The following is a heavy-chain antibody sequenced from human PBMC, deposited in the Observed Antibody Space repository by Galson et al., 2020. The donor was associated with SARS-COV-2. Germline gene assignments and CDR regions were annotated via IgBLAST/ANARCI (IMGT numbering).Heavy chain of an antibody. CDR2: IDRDDDP. Sequence: SGLTLANPSKTFTQTYTFSGFSLTPSGMCVSWIRHPPGKALEWLTLIDRDDDPYYRTYLQTRLNISKDTYKNQVVPTMTNMDPVDTATYYAACVRARRFGESEHYYYYCMDGWGEGSTVTVSS. CDR1: GFSLTPSGMC. CDR3: ACVRARRFGESEHYYYYCMDG. V-gene: IGHV2-70*01. J-gene: IGHJ6*04. D-gene: IGHD3-10*01.